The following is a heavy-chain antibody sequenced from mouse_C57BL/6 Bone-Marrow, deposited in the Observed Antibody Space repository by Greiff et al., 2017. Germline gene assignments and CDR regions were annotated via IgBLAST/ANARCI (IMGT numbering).Heavy chain of an antibody. CDR2: INPSNGGT. V-gene: IGHV1-53*01. CDR1: GYTFTSYW. Sequence: QVQLQQPGTELVKPGASVKLSCKASGYTFTSYWMHWVKQRPGQGLEWIGNINPSNGGTNYNEQFKSKATLTVDTSSSTAYMQLSSMTYEDSAVDYCGYDGYDGPCWYFDVWGTGTTGTVSS. CDR3: GYDGYDGPCWYFDV. D-gene: IGHD2-2*01. J-gene: IGHJ1*03.